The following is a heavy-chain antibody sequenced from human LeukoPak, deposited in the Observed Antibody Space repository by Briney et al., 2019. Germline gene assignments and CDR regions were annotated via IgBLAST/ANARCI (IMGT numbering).Heavy chain of an antibody. CDR2: IYYSGST. CDR3: AREDEGATDY. CDR1: GGSISSYY. D-gene: IGHD1-26*01. Sequence: PSETLSLTCTVSGGSISSYYWSWIRQPPGKGLEWIGYIYYSGSTIYTPSLKTRVTISVDTSKTQFSLKLSSVPAADTAVYYCAREDEGATDYWVQGTLVTVSS. V-gene: IGHV4-59*01. J-gene: IGHJ4*02.